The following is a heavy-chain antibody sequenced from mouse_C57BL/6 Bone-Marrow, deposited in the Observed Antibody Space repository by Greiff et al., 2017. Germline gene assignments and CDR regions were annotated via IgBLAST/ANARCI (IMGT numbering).Heavy chain of an antibody. CDR3: ARGGWLVRGFAY. Sequence: QVQLQQPGAELVRPGSSVKLSCKASGYTFTSYWMDWVKQRPGQGLEWIGNIYPSDSETHYNQKFKDKATLTVDKSSSAAYMQLSSLTSEDAAVYCCARGGWLVRGFAYWGQGTLVTVSA. J-gene: IGHJ3*01. CDR1: GYTFTSYW. CDR2: IYPSDSET. D-gene: IGHD2-3*01. V-gene: IGHV1-61*01.